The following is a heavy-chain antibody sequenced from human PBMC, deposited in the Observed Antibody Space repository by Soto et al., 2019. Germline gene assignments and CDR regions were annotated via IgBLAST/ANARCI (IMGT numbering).Heavy chain of an antibody. CDR3: ARDRYSYGRYYYYGMDV. Sequence: QVQLQESGPGLVKPSQTLSLTCTVSGGSISSGGYYWSWIRQHPGKGLEWIGYIYYSGSTYYNPSLESRVTISVDTSKNQFSLKLSSVTVADTAVYYCARDRYSYGRYYYYGMDVWGQGTTVTVSS. CDR1: GGSISSGGYY. D-gene: IGHD5-18*01. V-gene: IGHV4-31*03. CDR2: IYYSGST. J-gene: IGHJ6*02.